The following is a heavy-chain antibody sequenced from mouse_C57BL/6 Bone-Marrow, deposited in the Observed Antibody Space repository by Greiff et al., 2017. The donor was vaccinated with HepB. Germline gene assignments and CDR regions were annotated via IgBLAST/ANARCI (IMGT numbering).Heavy chain of an antibody. CDR2: INPSNGGT. J-gene: IGHJ4*01. Sequence: QVQLQQPGPELVKPGASVKLSCKASGYTFTSYWMHWVKQRPGQGLEWIGNINPSNGGTNYNEKFKSKATLTVDKSSSTAYMQLSSLTSEDSAVYYCARDYYGSSYHYAMDYWGQGTSVTVSS. CDR1: GYTFTSYW. CDR3: ARDYYGSSYHYAMDY. D-gene: IGHD1-1*01. V-gene: IGHV1-53*01.